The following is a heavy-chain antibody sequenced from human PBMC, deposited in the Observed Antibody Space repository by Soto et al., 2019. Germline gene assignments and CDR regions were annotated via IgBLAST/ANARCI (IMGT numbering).Heavy chain of an antibody. V-gene: IGHV1-69*13. CDR2: ITPIFGTA. CDR1: GGTFSSYA. Sequence: SVKVSCKASGGTFSSYAISWVRQAPGQGLEWMGGITPIFGTANYAQKFQGRVTITADESTSTAYMELSSLRSEDTAVYYCARVGSYGGQTPPRYWGQGTLVTVSS. D-gene: IGHD4-17*01. J-gene: IGHJ4*02. CDR3: ARVGSYGGQTPPRY.